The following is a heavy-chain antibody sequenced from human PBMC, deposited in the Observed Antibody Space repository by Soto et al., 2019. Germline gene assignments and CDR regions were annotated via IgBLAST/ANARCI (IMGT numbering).Heavy chain of an antibody. Sequence: QVQLQESGPGLVKPSETLSLTCTVSGGSIGSHYWSWIRQPPGEGLEWIGRASYSGSPNYNPSLKSRVHIAIDTSKNQSSLQLTSVPAADTAVYYCARQWGGDYWGQGTLVTVSS. J-gene: IGHJ4*02. CDR2: ASYSGSP. CDR1: GGSIGSHY. CDR3: ARQWGGDY. D-gene: IGHD3-16*01. V-gene: IGHV4-59*08.